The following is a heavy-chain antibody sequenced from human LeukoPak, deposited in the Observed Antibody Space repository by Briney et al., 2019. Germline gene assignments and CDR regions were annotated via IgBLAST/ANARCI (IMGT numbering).Heavy chain of an antibody. CDR2: INPNSGGT. V-gene: IGHV1-2*02. CDR3: ARDRAGPVPRPIAAAGTFYYHYMDV. D-gene: IGHD6-13*01. CDR1: GYTFTGYY. J-gene: IGHJ6*03. Sequence: ASVKVSCKASGYTFTGYYMHWVRQAPGQGLEWMGWINPNSGGTNYAQKFQGRVTMTRDTSISTAYMELSRLRSDDTAVYYCARDRAGPVPRPIAAAGTFYYHYMDVWGKGTTVTVSS.